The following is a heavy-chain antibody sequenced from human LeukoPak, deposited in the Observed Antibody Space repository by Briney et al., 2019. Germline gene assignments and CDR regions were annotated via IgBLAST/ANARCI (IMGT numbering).Heavy chain of an antibody. V-gene: IGHV1-8*01. Sequence: ASVRVSCKASGYTFINNDINWVRQAPGQGLEWMAWIDPKNGNRGYAQNFQGRVTMTTDTSISTAYMELSSLRSEDTAVYYCARSHTRKGFCGGGRCYPAVWWFDPWGQGTLVTVS. D-gene: IGHD2-15*01. CDR3: ARSHTRKGFCGGGRCYPAVWWFDP. CDR2: IDPKNGNR. CDR1: GYTFINND. J-gene: IGHJ5*02.